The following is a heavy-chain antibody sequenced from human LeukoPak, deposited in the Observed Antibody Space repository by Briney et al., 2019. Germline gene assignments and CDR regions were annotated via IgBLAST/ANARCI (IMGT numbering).Heavy chain of an antibody. Sequence: GASVKVSCKTSGYIFTSYGISWVRQAPGQGLEWMGWISAYSGNTNYKQKFQGRVTMTTDTSTTTAYMELRSLSSDDTAVYYCARDQPHFYYYMDVWGKGTTVTVS. CDR3: ARDQPHFYYYMDV. CDR1: GYIFTSYG. CDR2: ISAYSGNT. V-gene: IGHV1-18*01. J-gene: IGHJ6*03.